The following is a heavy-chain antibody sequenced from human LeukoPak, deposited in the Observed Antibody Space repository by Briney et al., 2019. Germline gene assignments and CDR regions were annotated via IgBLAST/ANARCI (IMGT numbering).Heavy chain of an antibody. D-gene: IGHD5-12*01. V-gene: IGHV1-18*01. Sequence: ASVNVSCKASGYTFSSYGIYWVRQAPGQGLEWMGWISDYNGNTNYAQKLQGRVTMTTDTSTSTAYMELRSLRSDDTAVYYCARDDALVATGSFDYWGQGTLVTASS. CDR1: GYTFSSYG. CDR3: ARDDALVATGSFDY. J-gene: IGHJ4*02. CDR2: ISDYNGNT.